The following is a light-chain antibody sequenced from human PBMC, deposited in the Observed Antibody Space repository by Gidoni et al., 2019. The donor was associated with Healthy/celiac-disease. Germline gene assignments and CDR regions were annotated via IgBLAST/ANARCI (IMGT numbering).Light chain of an antibody. J-gene: IGKJ1*01. Sequence: DIVMTQSPDSLAVSLVEGATINCKSSQSVLYSSKHKNYLAGYQQKPGQPPQLRISWASTRESGVTDRFSGSGSGTDFTLTISSLQAEDVAVYYCQQYYSTPQTFGQGTKVEIK. CDR2: WAS. CDR3: QQYYSTPQT. V-gene: IGKV4-1*01. CDR1: QSVLYSSKHKNY.